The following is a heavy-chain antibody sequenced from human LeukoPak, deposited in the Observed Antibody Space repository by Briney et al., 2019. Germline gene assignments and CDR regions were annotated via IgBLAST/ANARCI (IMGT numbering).Heavy chain of an antibody. J-gene: IGHJ4*02. Sequence: SVKVSCKASGGTFSSYAISWVRQAPGQGLEWMGGIIPIFGTANYAQKFQGRVTITTDESTSTAYMELSSLRSEDTAVYYCARGGWVERRFYFDYWGQGTLVTVSS. CDR2: IIPIFGTA. CDR1: GGTFSSYA. CDR3: ARGGWVERRFYFDY. V-gene: IGHV1-69*05. D-gene: IGHD1-1*01.